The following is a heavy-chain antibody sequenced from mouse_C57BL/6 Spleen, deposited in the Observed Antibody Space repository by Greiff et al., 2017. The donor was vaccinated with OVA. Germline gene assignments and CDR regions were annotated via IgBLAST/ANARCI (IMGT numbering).Heavy chain of an antibody. CDR2: ISSGSSTI. CDR1: GFTFSDYG. J-gene: IGHJ3*01. Sequence: VQLKESGGGLVKPGGSLTLSCAASGFTFSDYGMHWVRQAPEKGLEWVAYISSGSSTIYYADTVKGRFTISRDNAKNTLFLQMTSLRSEDTAMYYCARNDGYYPGWFAYWGQGTLVTVSA. CDR3: ARNDGYYPGWFAY. D-gene: IGHD2-3*01. V-gene: IGHV5-17*01.